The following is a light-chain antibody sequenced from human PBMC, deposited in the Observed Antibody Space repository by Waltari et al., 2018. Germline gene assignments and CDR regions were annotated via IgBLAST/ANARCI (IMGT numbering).Light chain of an antibody. J-gene: IGKJ4*01. V-gene: IGKV1-12*01. CDR1: QAISGW. Sequence: DIQMIQSPSSVSASEGDRVTITCRASQAISGWLAWYQQKPGRAPKLLIYGASSLHSGVSSRFSGSGSGTDFTLTISSLQPEDFAIYYCQQATSLPLTFGGGTRVEIK. CDR2: GAS. CDR3: QQATSLPLT.